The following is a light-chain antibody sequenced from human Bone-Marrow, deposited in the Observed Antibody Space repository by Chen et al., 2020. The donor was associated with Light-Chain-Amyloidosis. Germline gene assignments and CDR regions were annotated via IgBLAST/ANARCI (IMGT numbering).Light chain of an antibody. V-gene: IGKV1-39*01. Sequence: IQMTHSPSSLSASVGDRVTITCRASQSISSYLNWYRQEPGKAPKLLIWAASSLHSGVPSRFRGSGSGTDFALSITSLQPEDFATYYCQQTFITPWTFGQGTRVEI. CDR2: AAS. J-gene: IGKJ1*01. CDR3: QQTFITPWT. CDR1: QSISSY.